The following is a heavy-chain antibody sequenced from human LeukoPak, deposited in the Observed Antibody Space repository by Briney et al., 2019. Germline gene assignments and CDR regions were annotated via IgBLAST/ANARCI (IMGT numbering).Heavy chain of an antibody. CDR3: AKRGVVIRVILVGFHKEAYYFDS. CDR1: GITLSNYG. D-gene: IGHD3-10*01. CDR2: ISGTSGST. V-gene: IGHV3-23*01. J-gene: IGHJ4*02. Sequence: GGSLRLSCAVSGITLSNYGMSWVRQAPGKGLEWVAGISGTSGSTNYADSVKGRFTISRDNPKNTLYLQMNSLRAEDTAVYFCAKRGVVIRVILVGFHKEAYYFDSWGQGALVTVSS.